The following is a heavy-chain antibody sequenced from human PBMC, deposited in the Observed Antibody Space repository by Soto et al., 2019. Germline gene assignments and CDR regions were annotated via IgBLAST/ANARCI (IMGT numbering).Heavy chain of an antibody. D-gene: IGHD5-18*01. CDR2: INPSGGTT. Sequence: ASVKVSCKASGYIFTSYYIHWVRQAPGQGLEWVALINPSGGTTNYAQKFQGRVTMTRDTSTSTVYMELSSLRSEDTAMYYCARRGYNYWYFDLWGRGTLVTVSS. V-gene: IGHV1-46*01. J-gene: IGHJ2*01. CDR1: GYIFTSYY. CDR3: ARRGYNYWYFDL.